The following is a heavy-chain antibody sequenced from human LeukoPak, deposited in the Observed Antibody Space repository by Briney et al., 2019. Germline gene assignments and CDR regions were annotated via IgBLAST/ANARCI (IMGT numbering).Heavy chain of an antibody. CDR2: MYYSGHT. V-gene: IGHV4-59*01. CDR1: SGAMSTYY. D-gene: IGHD2-8*01. Sequence: PSETLSLTCNVSSGAMSTYYWNWIRQSPGKGLDWIGYMYYSGHTSYNPSLNSRVTISLDTSKNQFSLSLTSVTAADTAVYYCASGHCTDGVCFFDYWGLGTLVTVSS. CDR3: ASGHCTDGVCFFDY. J-gene: IGHJ4*02.